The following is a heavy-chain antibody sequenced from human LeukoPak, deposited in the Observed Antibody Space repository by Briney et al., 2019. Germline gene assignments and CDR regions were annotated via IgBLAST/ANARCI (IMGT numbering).Heavy chain of an antibody. CDR1: GGSISSYY. D-gene: IGHD3-22*01. J-gene: IGHJ4*02. Sequence: SETLSLTCTVSGGSISSYYWSWIRQPAGKGLEWIGRIYTSGSTNYNPSLKSRVTISVDTSKNQFSLKLSSVTAADTAVYYCAREKGGYYDSSGPWSYWGQGTLVTVSS. V-gene: IGHV4-4*07. CDR2: IYTSGST. CDR3: AREKGGYYDSSGPWSY.